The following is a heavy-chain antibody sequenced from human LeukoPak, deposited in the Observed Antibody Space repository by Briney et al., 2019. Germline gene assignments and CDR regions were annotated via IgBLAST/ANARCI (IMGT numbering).Heavy chain of an antibody. V-gene: IGHV4-31*03. D-gene: IGHD3-16*01. J-gene: IGHJ6*03. CDR3: ARGLGTAYYYYMDV. Sequence: SETLSLTCTVSGGSISSGGYYWSWIRQHPGKGLEWIGYIYYSGSTYYNPSLKSRVTMSVDTSKNQFSLKLRSVTDADTAVYYCARGLGTAYYYYMDVWGKGTTVTVSS. CDR2: IYYSGST. CDR1: GGSISSGGYY.